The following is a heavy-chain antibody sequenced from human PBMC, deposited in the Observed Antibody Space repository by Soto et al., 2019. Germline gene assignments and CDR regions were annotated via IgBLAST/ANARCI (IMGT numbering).Heavy chain of an antibody. J-gene: IGHJ4*02. D-gene: IGHD4-17*01. Sequence: SETLSLTCTVSGGSISSRSDYWGWIRQPPGKGLEWIGTFHYSGSTYYNPSLKSRVTISVDTSKNQFSLNLSSVSAADTAVYYCAGGPISVTTYDYWGQGTLVTISS. CDR2: FHYSGST. CDR1: GGSISSRSDY. V-gene: IGHV4-39*01. CDR3: AGGPISVTTYDY.